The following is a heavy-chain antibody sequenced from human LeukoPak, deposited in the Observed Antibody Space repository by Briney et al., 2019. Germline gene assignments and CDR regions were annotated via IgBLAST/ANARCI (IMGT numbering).Heavy chain of an antibody. CDR3: ARDLTSGYYGFLY. J-gene: IGHJ4*02. CDR1: GYTFTGYY. D-gene: IGHD3-22*01. Sequence: GASVKVSCKASGYTFTGYYMHWVRQAPGQGLEWMGWINPNSGGTNYAQKFQGRVTMTRDTSISTAYMELSRLRSDDTVVYYCARDLTSGYYGFLYWGQGTLVTVSS. V-gene: IGHV1-2*02. CDR2: INPNSGGT.